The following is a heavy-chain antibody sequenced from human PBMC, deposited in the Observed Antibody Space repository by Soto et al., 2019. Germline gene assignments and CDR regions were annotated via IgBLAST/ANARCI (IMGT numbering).Heavy chain of an antibody. D-gene: IGHD3-22*01. Sequence: AASVKVSCKASGYTFTSYCMHWVRQAPGQGLEWMGIINPSGGSTSYAQKFQGRVTMTRDTSTSTVYMELSSLRSEDTAVYYCASSSGYYHDAFDIWGQGTMVTVSS. J-gene: IGHJ3*02. CDR2: INPSGGST. CDR3: ASSSGYYHDAFDI. CDR1: GYTFTSYC. V-gene: IGHV1-46*01.